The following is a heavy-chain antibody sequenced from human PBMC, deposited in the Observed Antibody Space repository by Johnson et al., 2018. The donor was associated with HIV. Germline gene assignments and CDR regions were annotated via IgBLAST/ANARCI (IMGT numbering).Heavy chain of an antibody. CDR2: IHYDGSNK. Sequence: QVQLVESGGGVVQPGGSLRLTCAASGFTFSMSAMHWVRQAPGKGLEWVTFIHYDGSNKYYAESVKGRFTISRDNSKNTLYVQMNSLRVEDTAVYYCARSRGLWGVQDGFDIWGQGTMVTVSS. D-gene: IGHD2-21*01. V-gene: IGHV3-30*02. CDR3: ARSRGLWGVQDGFDI. J-gene: IGHJ3*02. CDR1: GFTFSMSA.